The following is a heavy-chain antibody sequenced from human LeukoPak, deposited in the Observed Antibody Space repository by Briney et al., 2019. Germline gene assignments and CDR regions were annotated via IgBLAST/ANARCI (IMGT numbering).Heavy chain of an antibody. D-gene: IGHD6-13*01. V-gene: IGHV3-23*01. Sequence: GGSLRLSCAASGFSFDNHALSWVRQAPGKGLEWVSAITSSGGSTFYADSVQGRFTISRDNSKNMLYLQTNSLRAEDTAVYYCAKGGISSFDYWGQGNLVTVSS. CDR1: GFSFDNHA. CDR3: AKGGISSFDY. J-gene: IGHJ4*02. CDR2: ITSSGGST.